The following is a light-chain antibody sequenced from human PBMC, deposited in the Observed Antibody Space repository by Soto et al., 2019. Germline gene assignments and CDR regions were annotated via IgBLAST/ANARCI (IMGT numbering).Light chain of an antibody. Sequence: DIQMTQSPSSLSASVGDRVTITCRASQSISTYLNWYQHKQGKAPQLLISAASSLQSRVPSRFSGSGSGTDFTLTISSLQPEDFATYYCQQSFSTLSWTFGQGTKVDIK. J-gene: IGKJ1*01. CDR3: QQSFSTLSWT. CDR1: QSISTY. V-gene: IGKV1-39*01. CDR2: AAS.